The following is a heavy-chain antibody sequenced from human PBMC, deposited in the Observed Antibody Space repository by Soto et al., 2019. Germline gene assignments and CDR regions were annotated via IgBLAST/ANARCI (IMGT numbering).Heavy chain of an antibody. CDR1: GCSISSSSYY. Sequence: PSETLSLTCTVSGCSISSSSYYWGWIRQPPGKGLEWIGSIYYSGSTYYNPSLKSRVTKSVDTSKKQFSLKLSSVTAADTAVYYCARHDTFYGDKTHALQFGFARYYYYYGMDVWGQGTTVTVSS. J-gene: IGHJ6*02. CDR3: ARHDTFYGDKTHALQFGFARYYYYYGMDV. CDR2: IYYSGST. V-gene: IGHV4-39*01. D-gene: IGHD4-17*01.